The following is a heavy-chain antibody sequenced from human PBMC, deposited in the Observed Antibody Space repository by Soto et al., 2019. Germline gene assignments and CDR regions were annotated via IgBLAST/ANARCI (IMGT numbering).Heavy chain of an antibody. CDR2: IYYSGNT. CDR3: ARRDYYDSSGRHDAFDI. J-gene: IGHJ3*02. CDR1: GGSISSGGYY. V-gene: IGHV4-31*03. Sequence: TLSLTCTVSGGSISSGGYYWSWIRQHPGKGLEWIGYIYYSGNTYYNPSLKSRVTISVDTSKNQFSLKLSSVTAADTAVYYCARRDYYDSSGRHDAFDIWGQGTMVTVS. D-gene: IGHD3-22*01.